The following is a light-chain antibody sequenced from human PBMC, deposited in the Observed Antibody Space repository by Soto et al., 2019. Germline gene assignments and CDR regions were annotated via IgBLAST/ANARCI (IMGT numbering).Light chain of an antibody. CDR1: QSVSSSY. CDR2: DVS. V-gene: IGKV3-20*01. Sequence: EIVLTQSPGTLSLSPGERATLSCRSSQSVSSSYLAWYQRKPGQAPRLLIHDVSSRATGIPDRFSGSGSGTDFTLTISRLEPEDFAVYYCQQYGSSPTFGQGTKVEIK. J-gene: IGKJ1*01. CDR3: QQYGSSPT.